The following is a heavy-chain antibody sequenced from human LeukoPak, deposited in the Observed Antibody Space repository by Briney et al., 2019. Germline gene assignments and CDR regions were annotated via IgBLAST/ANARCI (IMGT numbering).Heavy chain of an antibody. CDR1: GFTFSNYG. CDR3: ARDGSGSSRYNWFDP. Sequence: GGSLRLSCIASGFTFSNYGMSWVRQAPGKGLEWVSIISGSGDRTLHADSVKGRFTVSRDNSKNTVYLQMNSLRAEDTAVYYCARDGSGSSRYNWFDPWGQGTLVTVSS. J-gene: IGHJ5*02. CDR2: ISGSGDRT. D-gene: IGHD3-10*01. V-gene: IGHV3-23*01.